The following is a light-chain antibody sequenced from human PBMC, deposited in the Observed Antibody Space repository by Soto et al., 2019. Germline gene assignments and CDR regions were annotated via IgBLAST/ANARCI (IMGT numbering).Light chain of an antibody. CDR2: LNSDGSH. V-gene: IGLV4-69*01. J-gene: IGLJ1*01. Sequence: QLVLTQSPSASASLGASVKLTCTLSSGHSSYAIAWHQQQPEKGPRYLMKLNSDGSHSKGDGIPDRFSGSSSGAERYLTISSLQSEDEADYYCQTWGTGIGVFGTGTMLTVL. CDR1: SGHSSYA. CDR3: QTWGTGIGV.